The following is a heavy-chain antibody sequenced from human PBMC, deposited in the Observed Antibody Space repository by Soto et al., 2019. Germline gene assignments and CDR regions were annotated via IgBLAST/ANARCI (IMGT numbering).Heavy chain of an antibody. Sequence: QVQLQESGPGLVKPSQTLSLTCTVSGGSISSGDYYWSWIRQPPGKVLEWIAYIYYSGSTYYNPSLKSRVTISVDTSKTQFSLKLNSVTAADTAVYYCAREWRYSTWYFDLWGRGTLVTVSS. V-gene: IGHV4-30-4*01. CDR2: IYYSGST. CDR1: GGSISSGDYY. J-gene: IGHJ2*01. CDR3: AREWRYSTWYFDL. D-gene: IGHD2-15*01.